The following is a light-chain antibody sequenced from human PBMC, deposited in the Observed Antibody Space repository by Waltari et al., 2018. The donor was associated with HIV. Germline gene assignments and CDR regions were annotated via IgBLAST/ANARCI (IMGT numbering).Light chain of an antibody. V-gene: IGLV2-14*01. CDR3: SSYTGSSTLWV. CDR1: SSEVGRYKY. J-gene: IGLJ3*02. Sequence: QSALTQPASVSGSPGQSITISCTGTSSEVGRYKYVSWYQQHPGKAPKLIVDEISNRPSGVSNRFSGSKSGNTASLIISGLQAEDEADYYCSSYTGSSTLWVFGGGTKLTVL. CDR2: EIS.